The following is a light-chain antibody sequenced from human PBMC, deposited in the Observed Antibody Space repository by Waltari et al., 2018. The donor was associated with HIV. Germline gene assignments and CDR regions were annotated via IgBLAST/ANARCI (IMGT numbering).Light chain of an antibody. CDR2: SNN. J-gene: IGLJ2*01. CDR3: AAWDDSLNGVV. CDR1: SPNIGSST. Sequence: QSVLTQPPSASGTPGQRVTISCSGSSPNIGSSTVNCYQQLPGTAPKLLIYSNNQRPSGVPDRFSGSKSGTSASLAISGLQSEDEADYYCAAWDDSLNGVVFGGGTKLTVL. V-gene: IGLV1-44*01.